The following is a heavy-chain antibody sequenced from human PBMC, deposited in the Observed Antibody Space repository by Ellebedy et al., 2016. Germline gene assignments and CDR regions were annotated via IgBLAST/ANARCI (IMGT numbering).Heavy chain of an antibody. D-gene: IGHD2-21*01. J-gene: IGHJ4*02. CDR3: ARAIGIVVVIAIDY. V-gene: IGHV3-21*01. CDR2: ISTSNSYI. CDR1: GFTFSSYS. Sequence: GGSLRLXXAASGFTFSSYSMNWVRQAPGKGLEWVSSISTSNSYIFYADSVKGRFTISRDNAKNSLYLQMNSLRAEDTAVYYCARAIGIVVVIAIDYWGQGTLVTVSS.